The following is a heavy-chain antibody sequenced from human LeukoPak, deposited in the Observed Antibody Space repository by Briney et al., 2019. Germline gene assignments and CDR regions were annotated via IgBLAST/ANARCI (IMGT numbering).Heavy chain of an antibody. CDR2: IIPIFGTA. CDR3: ARDEVAVAGVLDY. CDR1: GGTFSSYA. J-gene: IGHJ4*02. V-gene: IGHV1-69*13. D-gene: IGHD6-19*01. Sequence: SVTVSCKASGGTFSSYAISWVRQAPGQGLEWMGGIIPIFGTANYAQKFQGRVTITADESTSTAYMELSSLRSEDTAVYYCARDEVAVAGVLDYWGQGTLVTVSS.